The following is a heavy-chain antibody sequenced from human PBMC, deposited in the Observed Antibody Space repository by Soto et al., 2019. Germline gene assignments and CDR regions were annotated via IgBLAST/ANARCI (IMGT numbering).Heavy chain of an antibody. CDR1: GGSISSYY. CDR2: IYYSGST. Sequence: PSETLSLTCTVSGGSISSYYWSWIRQPPGKGLEWIGYIYYSGSTNYNPSLKSRVTISVDTSKNQFSLKLSSATAADTAVYYCARHRSRSSWYGINYWGQGTLVTVSS. V-gene: IGHV4-59*08. J-gene: IGHJ4*02. CDR3: ARHRSRSSWYGINY. D-gene: IGHD6-13*01.